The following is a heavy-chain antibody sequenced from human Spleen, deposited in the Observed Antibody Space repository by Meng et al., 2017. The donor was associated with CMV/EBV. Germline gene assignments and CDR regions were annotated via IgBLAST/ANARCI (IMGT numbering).Heavy chain of an antibody. CDR2: IHYGTNDK. D-gene: IGHD3-3*01. CDR3: AKQSGPFDY. J-gene: IGHJ4*02. CDR1: GFSFSSYG. Sequence: GESLKISCAASGFSFSSYGMHWVRQAPGKGLEWVAFIHYGTNDKYYADSVKGRFTISRDNSKNTLYLQMNSLRAEDTAVYYCAKQSGPFDYWGQGTLVTVSS. V-gene: IGHV3-30*02.